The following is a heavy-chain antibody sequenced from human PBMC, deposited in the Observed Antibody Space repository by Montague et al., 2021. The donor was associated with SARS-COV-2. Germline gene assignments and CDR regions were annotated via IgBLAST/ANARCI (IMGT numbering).Heavy chain of an antibody. CDR1: GVSITCGGYY. J-gene: IGHJ4*02. V-gene: IGHV4-31*03. CDR2: IYYSGST. Sequence: TLSLTCTVSGVSITCGGYYCSWIHQPPEKRLWWIGYIYYSGSTYNHPSLKSRVTISVDTYKNQFSLKLSSVTAAATAEYYCARVRGGVLEWLLHFDYWDQGTLVTVSS. CDR3: ARVRGGVLEWLLHFDY. D-gene: IGHD3-3*01.